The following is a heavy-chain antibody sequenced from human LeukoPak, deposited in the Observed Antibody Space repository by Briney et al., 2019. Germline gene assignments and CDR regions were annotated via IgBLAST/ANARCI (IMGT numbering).Heavy chain of an antibody. CDR3: ARGVTFGGVIVIHYYYYMDV. CDR2: IYTSGIT. Sequence: SETLSLXCTVSGGSISSSSYYWSWIRQPAGKGLEWIGRIYTSGITNYNPSLKSRVTMSVDTSKNQFSLKLSPVTAADTAVYYCARGVTFGGVIVIHYYYYMDVWGKRTTVTVSS. V-gene: IGHV4-61*02. D-gene: IGHD3-16*02. J-gene: IGHJ6*03. CDR1: GGSISSSSYY.